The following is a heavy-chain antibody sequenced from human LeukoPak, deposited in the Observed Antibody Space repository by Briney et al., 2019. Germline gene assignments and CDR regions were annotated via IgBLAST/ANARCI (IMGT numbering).Heavy chain of an antibody. CDR3: ARAAYYYYYMDV. CDR2: ITSSSSYI. J-gene: IGHJ6*03. CDR1: GFTFSSYS. V-gene: IGHV3-21*01. Sequence: GGSLRLSCAASGFTFSSYSMNWVRQAPGKGLGWVSSITSSSSYIYYADSVKGRFTISRDNAKNSLYLQMNSLRAEDTAVYYCARAAYYYYYMDVWGKGTTVTVSS.